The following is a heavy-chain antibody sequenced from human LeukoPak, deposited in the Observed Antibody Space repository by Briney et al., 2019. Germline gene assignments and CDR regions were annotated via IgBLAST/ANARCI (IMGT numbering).Heavy chain of an antibody. J-gene: IGHJ4*02. Sequence: GGSLRLSCAASGFTFSNYAMSWVRQAPGKGLEWVSAFSGSGGSTYYADSVKGRFTISRDNSKNTLYLQMNSLRAEDTAVYYCAKVAQDPTTVLKGSYFDYWGQGTLVTVSS. CDR2: FSGSGGST. V-gene: IGHV3-23*01. D-gene: IGHD4-23*01. CDR1: GFTFSNYA. CDR3: AKVAQDPTTVLKGSYFDY.